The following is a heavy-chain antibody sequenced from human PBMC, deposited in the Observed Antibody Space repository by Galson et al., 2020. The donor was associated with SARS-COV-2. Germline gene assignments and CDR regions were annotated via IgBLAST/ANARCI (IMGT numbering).Heavy chain of an antibody. J-gene: IGHJ4*02. V-gene: IGHV4-31*03. Sequence: SETLSLTCTVSGASIDSRGFYWSWIRQHPGKGLEWIGYISYSGTTYYNPSLESRVSVLIDTSKNQFSLKLYSVAAADTAVYYCASADYGYGSSLPCADLGQVTLVSGSA. CDR3: ASADYGYGSSLPCAD. CDR1: GASIDSRGFY. CDR2: ISYSGTT. D-gene: IGHD6-13*01.